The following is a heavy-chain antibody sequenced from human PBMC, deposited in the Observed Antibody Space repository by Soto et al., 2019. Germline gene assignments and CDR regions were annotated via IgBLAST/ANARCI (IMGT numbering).Heavy chain of an antibody. Sequence: GGSLRLSCAASGFTFDDYAMHWVRQAPGKGLEWVSGISWNSGSIGYADSVKGRFTISRDNAKNSLYLQMNSLRAEDTALYYCAKSQDPYYYDSSGYYLSPTWEYWGQGTLVTVSS. D-gene: IGHD3-22*01. CDR2: ISWNSGSI. J-gene: IGHJ4*02. V-gene: IGHV3-9*01. CDR1: GFTFDDYA. CDR3: AKSQDPYYYDSSGYYLSPTWEY.